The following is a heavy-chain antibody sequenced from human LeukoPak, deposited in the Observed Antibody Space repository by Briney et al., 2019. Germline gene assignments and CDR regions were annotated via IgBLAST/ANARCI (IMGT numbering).Heavy chain of an antibody. CDR3: ARTGMAAAATDDAFDI. Sequence: SETLSLTCTVSGGSISSGSYYWSWIRQPAGKGLEWIGRIYTSGSTNYNPSLKGRVTISVDTSKNQFSLKLSSVTAADTAVYYCARTGMAAAATDDAFDIWGQGTMVTVSS. CDR2: IYTSGST. J-gene: IGHJ3*02. CDR1: GGSISSGSYY. V-gene: IGHV4-61*02. D-gene: IGHD6-13*01.